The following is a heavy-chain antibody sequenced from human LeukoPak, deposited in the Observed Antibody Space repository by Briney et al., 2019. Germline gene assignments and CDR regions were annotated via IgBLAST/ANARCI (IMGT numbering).Heavy chain of an antibody. Sequence: PGGSLRLSCAASGFTFSTYEMNWVRQAPGKGLEWVSYISSNGSTIYYADSVKGRFTISRDNAKNSLYLQMNSLRAEDTAVYYCAKGPLHVVVPAATWFDPWGQGILVTVSS. V-gene: IGHV3-48*03. CDR3: AKGPLHVVVPAATWFDP. J-gene: IGHJ5*02. CDR1: GFTFSTYE. CDR2: ISSNGSTI. D-gene: IGHD2-2*01.